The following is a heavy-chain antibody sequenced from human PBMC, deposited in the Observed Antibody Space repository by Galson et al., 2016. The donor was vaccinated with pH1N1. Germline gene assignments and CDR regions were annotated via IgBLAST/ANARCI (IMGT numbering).Heavy chain of an antibody. D-gene: IGHD3-22*01. J-gene: IGHJ4*02. Sequence: SVKVSCKASGYTFTTQYVNWVRQAPGQGLEWLGVIDPSGGSTTYAQKFQGRVTVTVDTSTSTVYMELSSLRSDDTAMYYCARGGYLVYWGQGTLVTVSP. CDR2: IDPSGGST. V-gene: IGHV1-46*01. CDR3: ARGGYLVY. CDR1: GYTFTTQY.